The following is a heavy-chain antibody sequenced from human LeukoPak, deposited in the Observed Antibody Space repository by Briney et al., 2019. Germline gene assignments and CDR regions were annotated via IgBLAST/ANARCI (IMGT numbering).Heavy chain of an antibody. V-gene: IGHV3-7*01. CDR2: LKGDGIEK. J-gene: IGHJ4*02. CDR1: GFTFSTYW. Sequence: GGSLRLSCAASGFTFSTYWMTWVRQASGKGLEWVANLKGDGIEKYYVDSVKGRFTISRDNAKNSLSLQMNSLKVEDTAVYYCARDHNGPYTFDYWGQGTLVTVSS. D-gene: IGHD2-2*02. CDR3: ARDHNGPYTFDY.